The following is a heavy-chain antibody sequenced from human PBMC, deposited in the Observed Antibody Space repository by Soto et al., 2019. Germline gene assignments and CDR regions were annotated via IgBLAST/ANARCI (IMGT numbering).Heavy chain of an antibody. Sequence: ASVKVSCKASGYTFTSYYMHWVRQAPGQGLEWMGIINPSGGSTSYAQKFQGRVTMTRDTSTSTVYMELSSLRSEDTAVYYCARGSNSYDRSGYYRPFDYWGQGTLVTVSS. CDR3: ARGSNSYDRSGYYRPFDY. CDR1: GYTFTSYY. D-gene: IGHD3-22*01. J-gene: IGHJ4*02. V-gene: IGHV1-46*01. CDR2: INPSGGST.